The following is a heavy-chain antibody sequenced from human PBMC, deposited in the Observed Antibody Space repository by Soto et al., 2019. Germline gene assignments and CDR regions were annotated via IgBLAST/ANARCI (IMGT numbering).Heavy chain of an antibody. V-gene: IGHV3-53*04. D-gene: IGHD5-18*01. CDR3: ARGRDTAMARVAFDI. Sequence: GGSLRLSCAASGFTVSSNYMTWVRQAPGKGLEWVSVIYSVGSTYYADSVKGRFTISRHNSKNTLYLQMNSLRAEDTAVYYCARGRDTAMARVAFDIWGQGTMVTVSS. CDR1: GFTVSSNY. CDR2: IYSVGST. J-gene: IGHJ3*02.